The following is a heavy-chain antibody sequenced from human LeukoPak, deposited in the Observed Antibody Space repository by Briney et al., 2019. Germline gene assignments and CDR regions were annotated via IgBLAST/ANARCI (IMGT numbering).Heavy chain of an antibody. Sequence: GGSLRLSCAASGFTFSSYAMSWVRQAPGKGLEWVSAISGSGGSTYYADSVKGRFTISRDNSKNTLYLQVNSLRAEDTAVYYCAKDGYCSSTSCYPLIDYWGQGTLVTVSS. CDR1: GFTFSSYA. CDR2: ISGSGGST. D-gene: IGHD2-2*01. V-gene: IGHV3-23*01. CDR3: AKDGYCSSTSCYPLIDY. J-gene: IGHJ4*02.